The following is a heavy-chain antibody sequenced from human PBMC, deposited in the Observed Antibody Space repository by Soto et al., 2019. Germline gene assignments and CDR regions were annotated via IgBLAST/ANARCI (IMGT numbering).Heavy chain of an antibody. CDR1: GYSFTSYW. J-gene: IGHJ6*02. D-gene: IGHD2-2*01. Sequence: GESLKISCKGSGYSFTSYWISWVRQMPGKGLEWMGRIDPSDSYTNYSPSFQGHVTISADKSISTAYLQWSSLKASDTAMYYCARQSVVPAAMGGGYGMDVWGQGTTVIVSS. CDR2: IDPSDSYT. CDR3: ARQSVVPAAMGGGYGMDV. V-gene: IGHV5-10-1*01.